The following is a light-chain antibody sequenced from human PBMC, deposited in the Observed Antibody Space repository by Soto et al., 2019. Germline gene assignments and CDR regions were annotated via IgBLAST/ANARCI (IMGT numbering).Light chain of an antibody. V-gene: IGKV3-15*01. CDR1: QTVSSN. Sequence: EIVMTQSPATLSVSPGERATLPCRASQTVSSNLAWYQQRPGQAPRLLIYGASTRATDIPARFSGSGSETEFTLTISSLQSEDFAVYYCQNYSNWQKWTFGQGNRVEIK. CDR2: GAS. CDR3: QNYSNWQKWT. J-gene: IGKJ1*01.